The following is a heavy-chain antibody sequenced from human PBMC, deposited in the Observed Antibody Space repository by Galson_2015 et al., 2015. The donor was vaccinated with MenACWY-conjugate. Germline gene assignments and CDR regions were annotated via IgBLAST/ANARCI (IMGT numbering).Heavy chain of an antibody. V-gene: IGHV4-34*01. CDR3: VRGDSGPRLED. CDR2: VNNRAST. Sequence: LRLSCAASGFTFGSYWMSWVRQAPGKGLEWIGEVNNRASTSYNAYLKSRITILIDTSKNQFSLSLSSVTAADTAVYYCVRGDSGPRLEDWGQGTLVTVSS. D-gene: IGHD2-8*02. CDR1: GFTFGSYW. J-gene: IGHJ4*02.